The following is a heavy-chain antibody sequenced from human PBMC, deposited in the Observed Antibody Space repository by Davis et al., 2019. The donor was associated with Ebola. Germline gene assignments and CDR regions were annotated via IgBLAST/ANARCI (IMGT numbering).Heavy chain of an antibody. CDR1: GGSFSGYY. CDR2: IYYSGST. J-gene: IGHJ6*02. D-gene: IGHD2-2*02. CDR3: ASSYCSSTSCYTPYYYYGMDV. Sequence: PSETLSLTCAVYGGSFSGYYWSWIRQPPGKGLEWIGYIYYSGSTNYNPSLKSRVTISVDTSKNQFSLKLSSVTAADTAVYYCASSYCSSTSCYTPYYYYGMDVWGQGTTVTVSS. V-gene: IGHV4-59*01.